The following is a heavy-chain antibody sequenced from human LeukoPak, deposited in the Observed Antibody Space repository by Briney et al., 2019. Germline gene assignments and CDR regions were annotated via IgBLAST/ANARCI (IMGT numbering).Heavy chain of an antibody. J-gene: IGHJ4*02. CDR1: KFTFNNYA. V-gene: IGHV3-23*01. CDR3: AREHYFDY. CDR2: ISGSGDNM. Sequence: TGGSLRLSCLASKFTFNNYAMTWVRQAPGKGLEWVSSISGSGDNMDYADSVKGRFTISRDNSENTLYLQMNSLRGEDTAVYYCAREHYFDYWGQGTLVTVSS.